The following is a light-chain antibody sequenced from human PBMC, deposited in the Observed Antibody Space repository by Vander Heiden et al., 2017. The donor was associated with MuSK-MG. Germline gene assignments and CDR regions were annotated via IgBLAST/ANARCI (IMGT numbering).Light chain of an antibody. Sequence: GDRVTITCRASQGISSYLAWYQQKPGKAPKLLIYAASTLQSGVPSRFSGSGYGKEFTLTISSRQPEDFAAYYCQQHNSYPLFTFGHGTKVDIK. V-gene: IGKV1-9*01. CDR2: AAS. J-gene: IGKJ3*01. CDR1: QGISSY. CDR3: QQHNSYPLFT.